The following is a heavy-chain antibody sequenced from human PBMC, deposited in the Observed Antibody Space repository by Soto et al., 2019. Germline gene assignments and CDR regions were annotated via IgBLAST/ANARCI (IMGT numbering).Heavy chain of an antibody. Sequence: PGGSLRLSCKPSGFTFIYYAMTWVRQAPGKGLEWISAISDSGTTTFYADSVKGRFAISRDNSMNILYLQMNGLRAVDTAVYYSAPYPFSYDPNAKSLGTDYWGQGTLVTVSS. J-gene: IGHJ4*02. D-gene: IGHD3-22*01. V-gene: IGHV3-23*01. CDR2: ISDSGTTT. CDR1: GFTFIYYA. CDR3: APYPFSYDPNAKSLGTDY.